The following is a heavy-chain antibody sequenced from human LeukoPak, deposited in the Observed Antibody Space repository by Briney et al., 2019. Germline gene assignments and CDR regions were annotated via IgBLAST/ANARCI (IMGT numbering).Heavy chain of an antibody. CDR2: IYHSGST. J-gene: IGHJ4*02. CDR1: GGSISSGGYY. D-gene: IGHD2-2*01. V-gene: IGHV4-39*07. Sequence: SQTLSLTCTVSGGSISSGGYYWGWIRQPPGKGLEWIGSIYHSGSTYYNPSLKSRVTISVDTSKNQFSLNLSSVTAADTAVYYCARGRAIPAAMDCWGQGTLVTGSS. CDR3: ARGRAIPAAMDC.